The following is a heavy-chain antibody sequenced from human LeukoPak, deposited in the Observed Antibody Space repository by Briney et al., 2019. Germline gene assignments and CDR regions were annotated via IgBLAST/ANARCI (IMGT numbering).Heavy chain of an antibody. CDR2: ISSSSSYI. Sequence: PGGSLRLSCAASGFTFSSYSMNWIRQAPGKGPEWVSSISSSSSYIYYADSVKGRFTISRDNAKNSLYLQMNSLRAEDTAVYYCASYRIAAAGAFDIWGQGTMVTVSS. V-gene: IGHV3-21*01. J-gene: IGHJ3*02. D-gene: IGHD6-13*01. CDR1: GFTFSSYS. CDR3: ASYRIAAAGAFDI.